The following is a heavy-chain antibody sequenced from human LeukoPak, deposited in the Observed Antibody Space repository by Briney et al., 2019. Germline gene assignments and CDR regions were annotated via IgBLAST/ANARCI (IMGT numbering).Heavy chain of an antibody. CDR2: IYYSGST. V-gene: IGHV4-59*08. CDR1: GDSMNSYY. J-gene: IGHJ6*02. CDR3: ARHRSFVGMDV. Sequence: SETLSLTCTVSGDSMNSYYWNWIRQPPGKGLEWIGYIYYSGSTNYNLSLKSRVTISVDTSKSQFSLKLNSVTAADTAVYYCARHRSFVGMDVWGQGTTVTVSS.